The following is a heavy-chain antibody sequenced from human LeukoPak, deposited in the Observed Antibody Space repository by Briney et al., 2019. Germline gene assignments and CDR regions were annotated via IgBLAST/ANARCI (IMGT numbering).Heavy chain of an antibody. Sequence: PGRSLRLSCAASGFTFSSYGMHWVRQAPGKGLEWVAVIWYDGSNKYYADSVKGRFTISRDNSKNTLYLQMNSLRAEDTAVYYCASQPADDYYDSSGPLDYWGQGTLVTVSS. J-gene: IGHJ4*02. CDR3: ASQPADDYYDSSGPLDY. CDR2: IWYDGSNK. V-gene: IGHV3-33*01. CDR1: GFTFSSYG. D-gene: IGHD3-22*01.